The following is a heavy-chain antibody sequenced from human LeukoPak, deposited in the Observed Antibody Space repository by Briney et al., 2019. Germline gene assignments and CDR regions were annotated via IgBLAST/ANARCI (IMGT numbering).Heavy chain of an antibody. D-gene: IGHD3-22*01. Sequence: SETLSLTCTVSGGSISSSSYYWGWIRQPPGKGLEWIGSIYYSGSTYYNPSLKSRVTISVDTSKNQFSLKLSSVTAADTAVYYCARSYDSSGYHSSYYYGMDVWGQGTTVTVSS. CDR3: ARSYDSSGYHSSYYYGMDV. V-gene: IGHV4-39*01. CDR2: IYYSGST. CDR1: GGSISSSSYY. J-gene: IGHJ6*02.